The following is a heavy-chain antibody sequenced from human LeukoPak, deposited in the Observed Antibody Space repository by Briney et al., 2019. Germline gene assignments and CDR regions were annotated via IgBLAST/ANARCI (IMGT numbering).Heavy chain of an antibody. CDR1: GGSFSGYY. D-gene: IGHD2/OR15-2a*01. J-gene: IGHJ3*02. CDR2: INHSGST. V-gene: IGHV4-34*01. CDR3: AREFLAPDAFDI. Sequence: SETLSLTCAVYGGSFSGYYWSWIRQPPGKGLEWIGEINHSGSTNYNPSLKSRVTISVDTSKNQFSLKLSSVTAADTAVYYCAREFLAPDAFDIWGQGTMVTVSS.